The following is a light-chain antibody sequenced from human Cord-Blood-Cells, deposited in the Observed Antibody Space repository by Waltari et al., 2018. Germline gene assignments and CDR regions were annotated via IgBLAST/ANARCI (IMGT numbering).Light chain of an antibody. Sequence: QSALTQPASVSGSPGQSITISCTGTSSDVGGYNYVSWYQQHPGKAPKLMIYDVSNPPSGGSNRFSGSKSGNTASLPISGLQAEDGADYYCSSYTSSSTWVFGGGTKLTVL. J-gene: IGLJ3*02. V-gene: IGLV2-14*01. CDR1: SSDVGGYNY. CDR3: SSYTSSSTWV. CDR2: DVS.